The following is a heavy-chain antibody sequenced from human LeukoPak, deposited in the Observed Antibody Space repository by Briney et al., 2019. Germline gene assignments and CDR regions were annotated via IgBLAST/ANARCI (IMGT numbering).Heavy chain of an antibody. D-gene: IGHD4-17*01. J-gene: IGHJ4*02. CDR1: GFTFSSYG. CDR2: ISYDGSNK. Sequence: PGGSLRLSCAASGFTFSSYGMHWVRQAPGKGLEWVAVISYDGSNKYYADSVKGRFTISRDNSKNTLYLQMNSLRAEDTAVYYCARGMTTVTTAVDYWGQGTLVTVSS. V-gene: IGHV3-30*03. CDR3: ARGMTTVTTAVDY.